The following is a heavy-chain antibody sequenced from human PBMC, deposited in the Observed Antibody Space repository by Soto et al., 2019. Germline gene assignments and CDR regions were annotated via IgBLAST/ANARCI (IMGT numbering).Heavy chain of an antibody. CDR2: IYYSGST. D-gene: IGHD2-2*01. CDR1: GGSISSYY. Sequence: PSETLSLTCTVSGGSISSYYWSWIRQPPGKGLEWIGYIYYSGSTNYNPSPKSRVTISVDTSKNQFSLKLSSVTAADTAVFYCARLIHCKTTSCYFDYWGQGTLVTVSS. CDR3: ARLIHCKTTSCYFDY. J-gene: IGHJ4*02. V-gene: IGHV4-59*08.